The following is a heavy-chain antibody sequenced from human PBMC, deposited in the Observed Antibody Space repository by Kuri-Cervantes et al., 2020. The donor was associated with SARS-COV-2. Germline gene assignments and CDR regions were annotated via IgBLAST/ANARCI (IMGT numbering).Heavy chain of an antibody. CDR2: IYYSGST. CDR3: ARDFWSGYEYYYYGMDV. J-gene: IGHJ6*02. V-gene: IGHV4-39*01. CDR1: GGSISSSSYY. Sequence: GSLRLSCTVSGGSISSSSYYWGWIRQPPGKGLEWIGSIYYSGSTYYNPSLKSRVTISVDTSKNQFSLKLSSVTAADTAVYYCARDFWSGYEYYYYGMDVWGQGTTVTVSS. D-gene: IGHD3-3*01.